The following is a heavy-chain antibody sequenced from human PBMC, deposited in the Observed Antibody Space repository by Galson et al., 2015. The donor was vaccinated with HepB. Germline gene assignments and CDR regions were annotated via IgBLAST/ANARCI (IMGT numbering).Heavy chain of an antibody. CDR3: ARAHGYQLLLTHNWFDP. CDR2: INPSGGST. J-gene: IGHJ5*02. V-gene: IGHV1-46*01. Sequence: SVKVSCKASGYTFTSYYMHWVRQAPGQGLEWMGIINPSGGSTSYAQKFQGRVTMTRDTSTSTVYMELSSLRSEDTAVYYCARAHGYQLLLTHNWFDPWGQGTLVTVSS. D-gene: IGHD2-2*01. CDR1: GYTFTSYY.